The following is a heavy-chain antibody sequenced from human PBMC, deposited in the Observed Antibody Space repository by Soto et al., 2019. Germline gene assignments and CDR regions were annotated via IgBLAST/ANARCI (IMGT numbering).Heavy chain of an antibody. V-gene: IGHV3-7*03. Sequence: PGGSLRLSCAASGFTFSSDWMSWVRQAPGKGLEWVANIKQDGSEKYYMDSVKGRFTISRDNAKNSLYLQMNSLRVEDTAVYHCARDSPPRDGYGGDWGQGTLVTVSS. CDR1: GFTFSSDW. J-gene: IGHJ4*02. CDR2: IKQDGSEK. D-gene: IGHD5-12*01. CDR3: ARDSPPRDGYGGD.